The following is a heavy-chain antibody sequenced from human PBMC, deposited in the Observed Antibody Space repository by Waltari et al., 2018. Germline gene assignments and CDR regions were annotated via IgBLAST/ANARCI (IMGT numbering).Heavy chain of an antibody. D-gene: IGHD2-15*01. Sequence: QVQLVQSGAEVKKPGSSVKVSCKASGGTFSSYTISWVRQAPGQGLEWMGRISPILGIANYAQKFQGRVTITADKSTSTAYMERSSLRSEDTAVYYCARDRRIVVVRGGMDVWGQGTTVTVSS. CDR3: ARDRRIVVVRGGMDV. CDR2: ISPILGIA. CDR1: GGTFSSYT. J-gene: IGHJ6*02. V-gene: IGHV1-69*08.